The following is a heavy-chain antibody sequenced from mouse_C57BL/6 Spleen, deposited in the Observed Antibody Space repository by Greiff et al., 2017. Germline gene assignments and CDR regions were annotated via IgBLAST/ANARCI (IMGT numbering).Heavy chain of an antibody. J-gene: IGHJ2*01. D-gene: IGHD2-4*01. CDR3: ARSSVYYDYDKDY. Sequence: QVQLQQPGAELVMPGASVKLSCKASGYTFTSYWMHWVKQRPGQGLEWIGEIDPSDSYTNYNQKFKGKSTLTVDKSSSTAYMQLSSLTSEDSAVYYCARSSVYYDYDKDYWGQGTTRTVSS. CDR2: IDPSDSYT. CDR1: GYTFTSYW. V-gene: IGHV1-69*01.